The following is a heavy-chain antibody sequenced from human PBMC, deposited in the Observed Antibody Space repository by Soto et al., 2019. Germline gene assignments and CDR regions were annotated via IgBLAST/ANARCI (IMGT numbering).Heavy chain of an antibody. CDR3: AKDQVPDYDFGHLHYGMDV. V-gene: IGHV3-30*18. J-gene: IGHJ6*02. CDR2: ISSDGSNK. D-gene: IGHD3-3*01. CDR1: GFTFSSYG. Sequence: GGSLRLCWAAAGFTFSSYGMQWGRQAPGKGLEWVAVISSDGSNKYYADSVKGRVTISRDNSKNTLYLQMNSLRAEDTAVYYCAKDQVPDYDFGHLHYGMDVWGQGTTVTVSS.